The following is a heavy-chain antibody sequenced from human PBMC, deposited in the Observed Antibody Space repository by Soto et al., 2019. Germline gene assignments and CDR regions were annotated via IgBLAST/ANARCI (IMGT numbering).Heavy chain of an antibody. CDR3: AREARDSRRRTIGMDV. CDR2: ISSSSSTI. J-gene: IGHJ6*02. D-gene: IGHD2-8*01. CDR1: GFTFSIYS. V-gene: IGHV3-48*02. Sequence: EVQLVESGGHLVQPGGSLRLSCAASGFTFSIYSMNWFRQAPGKGLEWVSYISSSSSTIYYADSVKGRFTISRDNAKNSLYLQMNSLGDEDTAVYYCAREARDSRRRTIGMDVWGQGTTVTVSS.